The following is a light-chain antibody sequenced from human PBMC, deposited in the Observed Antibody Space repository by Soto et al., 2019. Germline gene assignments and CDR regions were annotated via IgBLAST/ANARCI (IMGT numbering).Light chain of an antibody. CDR3: KKYTNVPA. V-gene: IGKV1-27*01. J-gene: IGKJ4*01. Sequence: DIQMTQSPSSLSASVGDRVTITCRASQGISNYLAWYQQIPGKVPKLLISAASTLQSGVPSRFSGSGSGTDFTLTISSLQSEDVATYCCKKYTNVPAFGGGTKVEIK. CDR2: AAS. CDR1: QGISNY.